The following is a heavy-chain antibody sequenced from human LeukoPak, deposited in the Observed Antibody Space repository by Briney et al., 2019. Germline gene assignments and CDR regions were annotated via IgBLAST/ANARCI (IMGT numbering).Heavy chain of an antibody. V-gene: IGHV1-18*01. J-gene: IGHJ4*02. CDR1: GYAFTRVG. D-gene: IGHD6-19*01. CDR3: ARAGSGSGWYFDY. CDR2: ISRYNSNT. Sequence: ASVTVSFMGSGYAFTRVGITWVRRAPGQGLERMGWISRYNSNTRYAQKFQGRVAMTTDTSTTTAYMELRGLRFNDTAVYYCARAGSGSGWYFDYWGQGTLVTVSS.